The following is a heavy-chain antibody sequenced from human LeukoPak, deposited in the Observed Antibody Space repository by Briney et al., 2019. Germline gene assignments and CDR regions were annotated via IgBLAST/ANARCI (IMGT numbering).Heavy chain of an antibody. Sequence: PGGSLRLSCAASGFTFSDYYMSWIRQAPGKGLEWVSYISSSGSTIYYADSVKGRFTISRDNAKNSLYLQMNSLRAEDTAVYYCARDPQGAGYDFWSGYYWVDAFDIWGQGTMVTVSS. D-gene: IGHD3-3*01. CDR2: ISSSGSTI. V-gene: IGHV3-11*04. J-gene: IGHJ3*02. CDR1: GFTFSDYY. CDR3: ARDPQGAGYDFWSGYYWVDAFDI.